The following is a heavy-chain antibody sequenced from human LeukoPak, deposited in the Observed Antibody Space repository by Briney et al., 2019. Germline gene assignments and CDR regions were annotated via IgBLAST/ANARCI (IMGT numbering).Heavy chain of an antibody. Sequence: SETLSLTCTVSGGSISSYYWSWIRQPAGKGLEWIGRIYTSGSTSYNPSLKSRVTMLVDTSKNQFSLKLSSVTAADTAVYYCAGDSYYFVSSGGFDYWARGPLVTVPS. CDR3: AGDSYYFVSSGGFDY. CDR2: IYTSGST. CDR1: GGSISSYY. V-gene: IGHV4-4*07. D-gene: IGHD3-10*01. J-gene: IGHJ4*02.